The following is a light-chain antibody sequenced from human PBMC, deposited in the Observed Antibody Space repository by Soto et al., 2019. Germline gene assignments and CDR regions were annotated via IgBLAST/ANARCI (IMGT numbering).Light chain of an antibody. CDR3: CSYADSSTWV. Sequence: QSALTQPASVSGSPGQSITLSYTGTSSDVGDYNLVSWYQHHPGKAPKLIIYEGSKRPSGVSDRFSGSKSGNTASLTISGLQAEDEADYYCCSYADSSTWVFGGGTKLTVL. J-gene: IGLJ3*02. V-gene: IGLV2-23*01. CDR2: EGS. CDR1: SSDVGDYNL.